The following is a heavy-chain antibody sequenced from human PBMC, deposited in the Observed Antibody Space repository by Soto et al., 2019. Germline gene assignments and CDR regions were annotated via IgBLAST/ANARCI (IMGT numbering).Heavy chain of an antibody. D-gene: IGHD3-3*01. V-gene: IGHV2-5*01. CDR3: AKSAIFGVVIYFDY. CDR1: GFSLTTSGVG. J-gene: IGHJ4*02. CDR2: IYWNDDK. Sequence: SGPTLVNPTQTLKLTCTFSGFSLTTSGVGVGWIRQPPGKALEWLALIYWNDDKRYRTSLQSRLTITKDTSKNQVVLTMTSMDPVDTATYYCAKSAIFGVVIYFDYWGQGTPVTAPQ.